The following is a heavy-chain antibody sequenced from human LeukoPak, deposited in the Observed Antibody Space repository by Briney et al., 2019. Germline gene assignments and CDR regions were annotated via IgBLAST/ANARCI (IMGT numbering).Heavy chain of an antibody. CDR1: GGSISSDY. CDR2: ISYSGST. D-gene: IGHD2-15*01. Sequence: SETLSLTCTVSGGSISSDYWSWIRQPPGKGLEWIGWISYSGSTNYNPSLKTRVTISVDTSKNQFSLKLSSVTAADTAVYYCAKEREVAGSNWFDPWGQGILVTVSS. CDR3: AKEREVAGSNWFDP. J-gene: IGHJ5*02. V-gene: IGHV4-59*12.